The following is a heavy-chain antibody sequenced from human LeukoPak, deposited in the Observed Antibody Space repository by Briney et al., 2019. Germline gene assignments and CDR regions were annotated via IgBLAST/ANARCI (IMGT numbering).Heavy chain of an antibody. Sequence: SETLSLTCTVSGGSLSGHYWSWIRQPPGDRLERIGYVSYSRRTKYNPSLQCLVTISIDTSKSQFSLKLTSVTSAYTAIYSCARLLDNDISGDPDTFDVWGQGTTVIVSS. CDR3: ARLLDNDISGDPDTFDV. J-gene: IGHJ3*01. CDR1: GGSLSGHY. D-gene: IGHD3-22*01. CDR2: VSYSRRT. V-gene: IGHV4-59*11.